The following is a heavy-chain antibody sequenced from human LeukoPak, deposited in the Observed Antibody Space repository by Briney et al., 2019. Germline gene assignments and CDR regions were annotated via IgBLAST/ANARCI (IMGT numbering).Heavy chain of an antibody. D-gene: IGHD3-10*01. J-gene: IGHJ4*02. Sequence: PGGSLRLSCAASGFTFDDYGMSWVRQAPGKGLEWVSGINWNGGSTGYADSVKGRFTISRDNSKNTLYLQMNSLRAEDTAVYYCANGPSYYGSGRFDYWGQGTLVTVSS. CDR2: INWNGGST. V-gene: IGHV3-20*04. CDR3: ANGPSYYGSGRFDY. CDR1: GFTFDDYG.